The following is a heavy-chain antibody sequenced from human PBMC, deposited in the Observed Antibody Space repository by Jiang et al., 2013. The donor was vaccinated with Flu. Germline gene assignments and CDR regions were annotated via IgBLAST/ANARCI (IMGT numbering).Heavy chain of an antibody. CDR3: AREIGYYDSSGSFDY. D-gene: IGHD3-22*01. J-gene: IGHJ4*02. CDR1: GYTFTSYY. CDR2: INPSGGST. V-gene: IGHV1-46*01. Sequence: LVESGAEVKKPGASVKVSCKASGYTFTSYYMHWVRQAPGQGLEWMGIINPSGGSTTYAQKFQGRVTMTRDTSTSTVYMELSSLRSEDTAVYYCAREIGYYDSSGSFDYWGQGTLVTVSS.